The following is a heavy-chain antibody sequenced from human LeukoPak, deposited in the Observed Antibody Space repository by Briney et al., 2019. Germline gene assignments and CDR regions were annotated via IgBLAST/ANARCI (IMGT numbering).Heavy chain of an antibody. CDR2: IYDSGST. V-gene: IGHV4-39*07. CDR3: AGGYYYDSSGYFDY. J-gene: IGHJ4*02. Sequence: SETLSLTCTVSGGSISSSYYYWGWIRQPPGKGLEWIGSIYDSGSTYYNPSLKSRVTISVDTSKNQFSLKLSSVTAADTAVYYCAGGYYYDSSGYFDYWGQGTLVTVSS. CDR1: GGSISSSYYY. D-gene: IGHD3-22*01.